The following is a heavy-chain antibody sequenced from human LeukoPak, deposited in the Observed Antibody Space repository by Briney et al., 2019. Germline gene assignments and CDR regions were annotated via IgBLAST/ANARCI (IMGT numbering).Heavy chain of an antibody. V-gene: IGHV3-23*01. CDR2: VIGSGGSS. Sequence: GGSLRLSCAASGFTFSSYSMNWVRQAPGKGLEWVSAVIGSGGSSYYADSVRGRFIISRDNSKNTLYLQMNNLRAEDTAVYYCAKARGYWGQGTLVTVSS. J-gene: IGHJ4*02. CDR3: AKARGY. D-gene: IGHD5-24*01. CDR1: GFTFSSYS.